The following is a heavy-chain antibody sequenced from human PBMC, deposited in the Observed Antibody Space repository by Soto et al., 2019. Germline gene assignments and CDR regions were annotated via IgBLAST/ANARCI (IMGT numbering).Heavy chain of an antibody. D-gene: IGHD4-17*01. J-gene: IGHJ1*01. V-gene: IGHV4-39*01. CDR1: DGSINRRSYY. Sequence: SETLSLTCSVSDGSINRRSYYWGWIRQSPGKGLEWIGSVYYSGNTYYNPSLKNRVTISVDTSKTHFSLKLTSVAVADTAIYYCTRHKSSDYVQGYFQYWSQGTLVTVSS. CDR2: VYYSGNT. CDR3: TRHKSSDYVQGYFQY.